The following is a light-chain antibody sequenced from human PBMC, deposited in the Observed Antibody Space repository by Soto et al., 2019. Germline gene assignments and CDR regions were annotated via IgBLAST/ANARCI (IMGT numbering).Light chain of an antibody. Sequence: DIVLTQSPGTLSLSPGERATLSCRASQSVSSSYLAWYQQKPGQAPKLLIYDASSRATGIPDRFSGSGSGTDFTLTISRLEPEDFAVYYCQQYHSSPFWTFGQGTKVEIK. CDR2: DAS. CDR1: QSVSSSY. V-gene: IGKV3-20*01. J-gene: IGKJ1*01. CDR3: QQYHSSPFWT.